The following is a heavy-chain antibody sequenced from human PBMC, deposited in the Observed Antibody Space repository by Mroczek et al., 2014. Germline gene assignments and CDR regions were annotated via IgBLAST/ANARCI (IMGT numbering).Heavy chain of an antibody. CDR3: ARAGTVNRYNWNDGNYFDY. J-gene: IGHJ4*02. CDR1: GGSISSYY. V-gene: IGHV4-59*01. CDR2: IYYSGST. D-gene: IGHD1-20*01. Sequence: QVQLQESGPGLVKPSETLSLTCTVSGGSISSYYWSWIRQPPGKGLEWIGYIYYSGSTNYNPSLKSRVTISVDTSKNQFSLKLSSVTAADTAVYYCARAGTVNRYNWNDGNYFDYWGQGTLVTVSS.